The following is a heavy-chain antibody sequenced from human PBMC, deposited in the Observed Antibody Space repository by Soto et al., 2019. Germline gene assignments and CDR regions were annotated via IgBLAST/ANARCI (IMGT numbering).Heavy chain of an antibody. CDR3: VRDGAEYRSSPLWFGP. CDR1: GFTFSSYR. CDR2: ISSGSSYM. Sequence: GGSLRLSCAGSGFTFSSYRMNWVRQAPGKGLEWVSSISSGSSYMYYADSVKGRFTVSRDNAKNSLFLQMNSLRAEDTAVYFCVRDGAEYRSSPLWFGPWGQGTLVTVSS. J-gene: IGHJ5*02. D-gene: IGHD6-13*01. V-gene: IGHV3-21*01.